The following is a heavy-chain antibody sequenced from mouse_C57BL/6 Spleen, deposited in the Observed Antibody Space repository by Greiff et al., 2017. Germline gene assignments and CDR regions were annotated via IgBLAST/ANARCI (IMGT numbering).Heavy chain of an antibody. CDR2: IDPNSGGT. V-gene: IGHV1-72*01. D-gene: IGHD2-4*01. CDR3: ASDGYDYDGLAY. CDR1: GYTFTSYW. Sequence: VQLQQPGAELVKPGASVKLSCKASGYTFTSYWMHWVKQRPGRGLEWIGRIDPNSGGTKYNAKFKSKATLTVNKTSSTAYMQLSNLTSEDSAVNDCASDGYDYDGLAYWGQGTLVTVSA. J-gene: IGHJ3*01.